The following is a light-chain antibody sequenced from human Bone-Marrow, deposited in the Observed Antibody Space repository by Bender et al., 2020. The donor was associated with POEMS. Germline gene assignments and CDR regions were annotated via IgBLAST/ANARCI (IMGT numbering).Light chain of an antibody. V-gene: IGLV3-21*02. Sequence: SYVLTQPPSVSLAPGQTARITCGGNKIGSKSVHWYQQKAGQAPVLVVYDDSDRPSGIPERFSGSNSGNTATLTISRVEAGEEADYYCQVWDDGSDQWVFGGGTKLAVL. CDR1: KIGSKS. CDR3: QVWDDGSDQWV. J-gene: IGLJ3*02. CDR2: DDS.